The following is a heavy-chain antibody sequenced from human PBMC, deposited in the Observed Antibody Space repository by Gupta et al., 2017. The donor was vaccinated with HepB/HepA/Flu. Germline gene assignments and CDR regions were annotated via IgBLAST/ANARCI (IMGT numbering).Heavy chain of an antibody. Sequence: EVQLLESGGGFVQPGGSLTLSCAASGFAFSSYATSWVRQAPGKGLDWVSALSASGGTSYYADSVKGRFTISRVNSKDTFYLQMNSLRAEDTAVYYCAKLDGYDSLYDVFDMWGQGTMVTVSS. J-gene: IGHJ3*02. CDR1: GFAFSSYA. CDR3: AKLDGYDSLYDVFDM. CDR2: LSASGGTS. D-gene: IGHD3-22*01. V-gene: IGHV3-23*01.